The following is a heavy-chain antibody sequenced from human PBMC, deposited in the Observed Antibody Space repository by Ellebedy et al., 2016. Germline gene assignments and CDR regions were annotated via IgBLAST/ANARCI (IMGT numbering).Heavy chain of an antibody. CDR3: ARGWRDYAQAP. CDR2: IYHSGST. CDR1: GGSISRGGYS. J-gene: IGHJ5*02. D-gene: IGHD4-17*01. Sequence: SETLSLXCAVSGGSISRGGYSWSWIRQPPGKGLEWIGYIYHSGSTYYNPSLKSRVTISVDRPKNQFSLKLSSVTAADTAVYYCARGWRDYAQAPWGQGTLVTVSS. V-gene: IGHV4-30-2*01.